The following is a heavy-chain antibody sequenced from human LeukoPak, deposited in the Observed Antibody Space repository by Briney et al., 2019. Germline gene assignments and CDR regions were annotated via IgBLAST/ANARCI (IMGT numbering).Heavy chain of an antibody. Sequence: SQTLSLTCTVSGGSISSGGYYWSWIRQHPGKGLEWIGYIYYSGSTYYNPSLKSRVTISVDTSKNQFSLKLSSVTAADTAVYYCARVEFRWSGYYHYYYCYYMDVWGKGTTVTVSS. CDR1: GGSISSGGYY. CDR2: IYYSGST. V-gene: IGHV4-31*03. J-gene: IGHJ6*03. D-gene: IGHD3-3*01. CDR3: ARVEFRWSGYYHYYYCYYMDV.